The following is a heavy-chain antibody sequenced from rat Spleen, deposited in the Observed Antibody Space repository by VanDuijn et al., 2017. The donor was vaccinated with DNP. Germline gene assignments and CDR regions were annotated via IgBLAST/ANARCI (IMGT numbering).Heavy chain of an antibody. Sequence: EVQLVESGGGLVQPGRSLKLSCAASGFTFSDYGMAWVRQAPTKGLEWVAALSFDGSSTYYRGSVKDRFTISRDNAKGTLYLQMDSLRSEDTATYYCARQGITPFAYWGQGVMVTVSS. J-gene: IGHJ2*01. V-gene: IGHV5-29*01. CDR1: GFTFSDYG. CDR2: LSFDGSST. CDR3: ARQGITPFAY. D-gene: IGHD1-4*01.